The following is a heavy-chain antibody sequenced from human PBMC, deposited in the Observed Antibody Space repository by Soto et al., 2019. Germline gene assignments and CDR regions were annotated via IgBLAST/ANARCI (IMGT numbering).Heavy chain of an antibody. CDR2: RKLNSGNT. V-gene: IGHV1-8*01. Sequence: SVKVSCKASGYSFTSYCINWVRPAPGEGIEWMEWRKLNSGNTGYAQKYQDRVTMPMNTSTCRDYMELRSLRSDETAVYYCGRARKYYDFWRGDDQPDAYAIRAQGSMDTGS. D-gene: IGHD3-3*01. CDR3: GRARKYYDFWRGDDQPDAYAI. J-gene: IGHJ3*02. CDR1: GYSFTSYC.